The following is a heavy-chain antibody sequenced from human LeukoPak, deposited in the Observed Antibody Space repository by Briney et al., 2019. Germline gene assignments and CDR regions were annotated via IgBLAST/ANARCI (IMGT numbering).Heavy chain of an antibody. CDR3: AKRRGYGDIDY. D-gene: IGHD4-17*01. Sequence: TGGSLRLSCAVSGLTFSDSRMIWVRQAPEKRLEWVAVTAGADDVIQYADSVKGRFTISRDNSKNTLYLQMNSLRAEDTAVYYCAKRRGYGDIDYWGQGTLVTVSS. CDR1: GLTFSDSR. J-gene: IGHJ4*02. V-gene: IGHV3-23*01. CDR2: TAGADDVI.